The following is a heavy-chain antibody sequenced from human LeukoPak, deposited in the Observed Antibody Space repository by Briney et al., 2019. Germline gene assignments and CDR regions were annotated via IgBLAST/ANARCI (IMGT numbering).Heavy chain of an antibody. CDR3: ARHGGSYTFDF. V-gene: IGHV4-59*01. J-gene: IGHJ4*02. CDR2: MYDSGNT. CDR1: GGSISSYY. D-gene: IGHD1-26*01. Sequence: SETLSLTCTVSGGSISSYYWSWIRQPPGKGLELIGYMYDSGNTNYNPSLKSRVTISVDTSKNQFSLRLSSVTAADTAVYYCARHGGSYTFDFWGQGVLVTVSS.